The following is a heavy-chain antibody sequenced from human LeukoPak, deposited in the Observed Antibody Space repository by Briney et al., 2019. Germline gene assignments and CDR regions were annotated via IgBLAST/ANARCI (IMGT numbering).Heavy chain of an antibody. D-gene: IGHD5-18*01. CDR1: GFTFSKAC. CDR2: IKGKTVGGTT. J-gene: IGHJ4*02. CDR3: TTGTWIQLWLADY. Sequence: GGSLRLSCAASGFTFSKACMSWVRQAPGKGLEWVGHIKGKTVGGTTDYAAPVQGRFTISRDDSKNTLFLQMNSMKTEDTAVYYCTTGTWIQLWLADYWGQGTLVRVSS. V-gene: IGHV3-15*01.